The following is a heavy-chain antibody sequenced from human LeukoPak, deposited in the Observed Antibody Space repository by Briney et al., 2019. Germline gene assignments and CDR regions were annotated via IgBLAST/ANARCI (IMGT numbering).Heavy chain of an antibody. CDR2: VKDDGSEQ. CDR1: GFTFNTYW. J-gene: IGHJ4*02. CDR3: ARDAFPLCTSTSCPSVY. Sequence: GGSLRLSCAASGFTFNTYWMSWVRQAPGKGLEWVASVKDDGSEQYYVDSVRGRFTISRDNTKNSLYLQMNSLRAEDMAVYYCARDAFPLCTSTSCPSVYWGRGTQVTVSS. V-gene: IGHV3-7*01. D-gene: IGHD2-2*01.